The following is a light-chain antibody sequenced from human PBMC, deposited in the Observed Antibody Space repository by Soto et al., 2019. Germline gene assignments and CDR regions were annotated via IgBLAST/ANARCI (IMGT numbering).Light chain of an antibody. CDR3: QQYGSSLST. V-gene: IGKV3-20*01. CDR1: QSVSSSY. J-gene: IGKJ1*01. CDR2: GAS. Sequence: EIVLTQSPGTLSLSPGERATISCRASQSVSSSYLAWYQQKPGQAPRLLIYGASSRATGIPDRFSGSGSGTDFTLTISRLEPEDFAVYYCQQYGSSLSTFGQGTKVDIK.